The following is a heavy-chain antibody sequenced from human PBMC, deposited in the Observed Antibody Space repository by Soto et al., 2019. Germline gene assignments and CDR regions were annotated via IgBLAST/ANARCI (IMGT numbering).Heavy chain of an antibody. V-gene: IGHV5-51*01. Sequence: GESLKISCKGSGYNFSTHWIVWVRQTPGKGLECLGIMYPGDSDTRYSPSFQGQVTFSVDKSISTAYLQWSSLKASDTAIYYCASFRVPYYYSFRMDVWRQGTPVTVSS. CDR2: MYPGDSDT. CDR1: GYNFSTHW. CDR3: ASFRVPYYYSFRMDV. J-gene: IGHJ6*01.